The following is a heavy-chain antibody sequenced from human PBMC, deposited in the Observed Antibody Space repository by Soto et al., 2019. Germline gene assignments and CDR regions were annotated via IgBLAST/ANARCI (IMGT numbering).Heavy chain of an antibody. CDR2: INHSGST. CDR1: GGSFSGYY. CDR3: ARVHRGTFFWSANPGSQDV. Sequence: SETLSLTCAVYGGSFSGYYWSWIRQPPGKGLEWIGEINHSGSTNYNPSLKSRVTISVDTSKNQFSLKLTSGTAAEAAVYYCARVHRGTFFWSANPGSQDVWGQ. D-gene: IGHD3-3*01. J-gene: IGHJ6*01. V-gene: IGHV4-34*01.